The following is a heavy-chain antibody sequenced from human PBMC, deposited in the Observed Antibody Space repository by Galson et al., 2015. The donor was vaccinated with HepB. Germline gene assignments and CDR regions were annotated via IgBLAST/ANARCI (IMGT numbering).Heavy chain of an antibody. Sequence: PALVKPTQTLALTCTFSGFSLSTSGVGVGWIRQPPGKTLEWLALIYWDDDKRYSPSLKSRLTVIKDTSKNQVILIMTNVDPVDTATYYCAHRLRGASGGWNEGYFDYWGQGTLVTVSS. V-gene: IGHV2-5*02. CDR1: GFSLSTSGVG. CDR2: IYWDDDK. D-gene: IGHD6-19*01. J-gene: IGHJ4*02. CDR3: AHRLRGASGGWNEGYFDY.